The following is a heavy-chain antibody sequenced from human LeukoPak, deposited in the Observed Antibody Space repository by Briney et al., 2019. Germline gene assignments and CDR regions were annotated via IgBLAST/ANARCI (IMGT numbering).Heavy chain of an antibody. CDR2: ISGGGGST. CDR1: GFTFSSYA. D-gene: IGHD6-6*01. J-gene: IGHJ5*02. Sequence: GGSLRLSCAASGFTFSSYAMNWARQAPGKGLEWVSAISGGGGSTYYADSVKGRFTISRDNSKNTLYLQMNSLRADDTAVYYCAKDSSSSPHWFDPWGQGTLVTASS. V-gene: IGHV3-23*01. CDR3: AKDSSSSPHWFDP.